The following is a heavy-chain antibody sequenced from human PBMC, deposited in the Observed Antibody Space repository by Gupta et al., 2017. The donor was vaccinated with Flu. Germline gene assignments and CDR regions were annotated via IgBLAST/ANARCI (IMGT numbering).Heavy chain of an antibody. V-gene: IGHV4-34*01. Sequence: LPQSGARLLQPSETLSLPCASYGGSFSGSYWSSNRQPPGKGLEWSGEIKQSGSTNYKPALKSRVTISEDTSKNQFSMKLSSVTAADTAVYYGARGRSQDIVVVVAANLFDYWGQGTLVTVSS. CDR3: ARGRSQDIVVVVAANLFDY. D-gene: IGHD2-15*01. CDR1: GGSFSGSY. CDR2: IKQSGST. J-gene: IGHJ4*02.